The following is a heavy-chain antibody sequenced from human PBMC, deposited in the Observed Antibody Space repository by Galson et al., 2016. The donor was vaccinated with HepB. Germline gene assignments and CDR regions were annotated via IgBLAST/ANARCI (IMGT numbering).Heavy chain of an antibody. D-gene: IGHD2-15*01. Sequence: SVKVSCKASGYTFTTYFMHWLRQAPGQGLEWMGIIDPTGGSTTYAQKFQGRVTMIRDTSTRIVDMELSSLSSEDTAVYYWSREGDLGGGSCFGYWGHGTLVTVSS. CDR1: GYTFTTYF. V-gene: IGHV1-46*01. CDR2: IDPTGGST. CDR3: SREGDLGGGSCFGY. J-gene: IGHJ4*01.